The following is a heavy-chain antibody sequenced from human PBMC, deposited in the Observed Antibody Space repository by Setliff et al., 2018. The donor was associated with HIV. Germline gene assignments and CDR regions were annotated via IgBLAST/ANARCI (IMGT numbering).Heavy chain of an antibody. Sequence: KPSETLSLTCTVSGGSISSHYWSWIRQPPGKGLEWIGYIYYSGSTNYNPSLKGRVTISVDTSKNQFSLKLSSVTAADTAVYYCARAPILGAFARYYYYMDVWGKGTTVTVSS. V-gene: IGHV4-59*11. CDR1: GGSISSHY. CDR2: IYYSGST. CDR3: ARAPILGAFARYYYYMDV. J-gene: IGHJ6*03. D-gene: IGHD3-3*01.